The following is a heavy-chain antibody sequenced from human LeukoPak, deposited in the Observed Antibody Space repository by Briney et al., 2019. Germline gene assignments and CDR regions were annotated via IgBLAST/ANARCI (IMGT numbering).Heavy chain of an antibody. D-gene: IGHD3-3*01. CDR3: AREEAFQLEASLDQ. V-gene: IGHV3-33*01. Sequence: GRSLRLSCAAAGFTFGDFGMHWVRQAPGKGLEWVALIWKDGSDYFYADSVKGRFTISRDNSRNTLSLQMNSLRGEDTAVYYCAREEAFQLEASLDQWGQGTLVTVSS. CDR1: GFTFGDFG. CDR2: IWKDGSDY. J-gene: IGHJ4*02.